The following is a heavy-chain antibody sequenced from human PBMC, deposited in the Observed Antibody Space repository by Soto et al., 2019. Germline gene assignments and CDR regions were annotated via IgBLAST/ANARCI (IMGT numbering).Heavy chain of an antibody. V-gene: IGHV3-23*01. J-gene: IGHJ4*02. D-gene: IGHD2-21*02. Sequence: LESGGALVQPGGSLRLSCAALGFTFSNYAMTWVRQTPGKGLERVATIMKSGDSAHYADSVGGRFTVSRDNSINVLYLQMNALRAEDTARYFCARESGGDWGYFDFWGQGSQVTVSS. CDR1: GFTFSNYA. CDR2: IMKSGDSA. CDR3: ARESGGDWGYFDF.